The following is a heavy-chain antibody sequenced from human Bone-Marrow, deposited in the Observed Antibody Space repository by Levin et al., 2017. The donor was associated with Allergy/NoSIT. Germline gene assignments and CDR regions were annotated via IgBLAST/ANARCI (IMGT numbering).Heavy chain of an antibody. Sequence: GESLKISCAASGFTFRSYAMSWVRQAPGKGLEWISAISGNGGSAYYADSVKGRFTISRDNFNNTLYLQMNSLRAEDTALYYCAKDRAAGRATVTPAYDFWGQGTLITVSS. J-gene: IGHJ4*02. D-gene: IGHD4-17*01. CDR3: AKDRAAGRATVTPAYDF. CDR1: GFTFRSYA. V-gene: IGHV3-23*01. CDR2: ISGNGGSA.